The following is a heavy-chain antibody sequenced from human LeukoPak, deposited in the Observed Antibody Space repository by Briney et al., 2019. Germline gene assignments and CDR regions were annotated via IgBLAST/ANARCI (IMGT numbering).Heavy chain of an antibody. Sequence: SETLSLTCTVSGGSISSYYWSWIRQPPGKGLEWIGYIYYSGSTNYNPSLKSRVTISVDTSKNQFSLKLSSVTAADTAVYYCARYSRPRLGELSLYFDYWGQGTLVTVSS. CDR3: ARYSRPRLGELSLYFDY. CDR2: IYYSGST. CDR1: GGSISSYY. J-gene: IGHJ4*02. V-gene: IGHV4-59*12. D-gene: IGHD3-16*02.